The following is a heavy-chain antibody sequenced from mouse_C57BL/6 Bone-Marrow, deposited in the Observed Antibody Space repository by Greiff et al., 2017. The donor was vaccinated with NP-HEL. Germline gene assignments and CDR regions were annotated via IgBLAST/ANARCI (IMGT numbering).Heavy chain of an antibody. Sequence: QVQLQQPGAELVKPGASVKLSCKASGYTFTSYWMHWVKQRPGQGLEWIGMIHPNRGSTNYNEKFKSKATLTVDKSSSTAYMQLSSLTSEDSAVYYCARGYDYDDEAWFGYWGTGTLVT. V-gene: IGHV1-64*01. D-gene: IGHD2-4*01. J-gene: IGHJ3*01. CDR3: ARGYDYDDEAWFGY. CDR2: IHPNRGST. CDR1: GYTFTSYW.